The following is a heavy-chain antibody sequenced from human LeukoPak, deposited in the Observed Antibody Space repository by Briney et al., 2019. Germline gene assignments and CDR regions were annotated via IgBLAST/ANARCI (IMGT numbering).Heavy chain of an antibody. V-gene: IGHV1-2*02. CDR3: ARVAPNRRYCSGGTCLNYFDY. CDR1: GYTFTGYY. J-gene: IGHJ4*02. Sequence: ASVKVSCKASGYTFTGYYIHWVRQAPGQGLEWMGWINPNSGGTNYAQKLQGRVTMTTDTSTSTAYMELRSLRSDDTAVYYCARVAPNRRYCSGGTCLNYFDYWGQGTLVTVSS. D-gene: IGHD2-15*01. CDR2: INPNSGGT.